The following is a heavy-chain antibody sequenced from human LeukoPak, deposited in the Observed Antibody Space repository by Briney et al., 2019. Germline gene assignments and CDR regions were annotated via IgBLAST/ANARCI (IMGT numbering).Heavy chain of an antibody. V-gene: IGHV3-21*01. CDR2: IGSSSRSI. CDR3: AREWEEAFDI. Sequence: SGGSLRPSCAASGFTFSSYSMNWVRQAPGKGLEWVSSIGSSSRSIYYADSVKGRFTISRDNAKNSLSLQMNSLRAEDTAVYYCAREWEEAFDIWGQGTMVTVSS. J-gene: IGHJ3*02. CDR1: GFTFSSYS. D-gene: IGHD1-26*01.